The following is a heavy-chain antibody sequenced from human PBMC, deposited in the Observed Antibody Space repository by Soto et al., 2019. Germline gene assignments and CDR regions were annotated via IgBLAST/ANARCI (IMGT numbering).Heavy chain of an antibody. D-gene: IGHD3-9*01. CDR3: ARDREPDGIWTFDS. CDR1: GFTLGKYT. Sequence: GGSLRLSCAASGFTLGKYTMGWVRQDPGKGLEWVAESYSTGGTEYADSVKGRFTISRDNSKNTLFLQMNSLGVEDTALYYCARDREPDGIWTFDSWGQGTLVTVSS. V-gene: IGHV3-23*01. J-gene: IGHJ4*02. CDR2: SYSTGGT.